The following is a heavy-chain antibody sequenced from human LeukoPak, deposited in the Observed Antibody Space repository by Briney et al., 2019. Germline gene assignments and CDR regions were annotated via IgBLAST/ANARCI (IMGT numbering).Heavy chain of an antibody. CDR3: ARDRGGSSGYYGSCFDY. J-gene: IGHJ4*02. CDR2: ISYDGSNK. CDR1: GFTFSSYA. V-gene: IGHV3-30-3*01. Sequence: PGRSLRLSCAASGFTFSSYAMHWVRQAPGKGLEWVAVISYDGSNKYHADSVKGRFTISRDNSKNTLYLQMNSLRAEDTAVYYCARDRGGSSGYYGSCFDYWGQGTLVTVSS. D-gene: IGHD3-22*01.